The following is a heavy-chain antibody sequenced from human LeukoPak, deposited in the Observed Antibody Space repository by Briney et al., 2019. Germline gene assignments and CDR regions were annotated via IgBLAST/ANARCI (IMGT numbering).Heavy chain of an antibody. CDR2: ITPNSGST. CDR1: VYTFTFYD. D-gene: IGHD7-27*01. Sequence: GASAMVSCTASVYTFTFYDMHWVRQAPGQGLEWMGWITPNSGSTNYAQKFLGRVTMTRDTSISTAYIELNSLRSDDTAVYYCARGGALGTPDYYYYGLDVWGEGTTVTVS. V-gene: IGHV1-2*02. J-gene: IGHJ6*02. CDR3: ARGGALGTPDYYYYGLDV.